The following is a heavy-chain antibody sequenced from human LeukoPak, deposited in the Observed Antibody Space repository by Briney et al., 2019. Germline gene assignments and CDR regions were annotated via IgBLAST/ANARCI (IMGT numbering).Heavy chain of an antibody. D-gene: IGHD6-13*01. CDR3: ARSYAAAGPFDY. V-gene: IGHV4-34*01. Sequence: SETLSLTCTVSGGSISSYYWSWIRQPPGKGLEWIGEINHSGSTNYNPSLKSRVTISVDTSKNQFSLKLSSVTAADTAVYYCARSYAAAGPFDYWGQGTLVTVSS. J-gene: IGHJ4*02. CDR1: GGSISSYY. CDR2: INHSGST.